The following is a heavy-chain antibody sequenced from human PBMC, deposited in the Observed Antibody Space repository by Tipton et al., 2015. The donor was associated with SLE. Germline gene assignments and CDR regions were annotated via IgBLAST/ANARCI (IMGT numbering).Heavy chain of an antibody. D-gene: IGHD3-16*01. CDR3: ARSAMDYDYVWGTGDWFDP. V-gene: IGHV4-38-2*01. CDR1: SYSISSGYY. J-gene: IGHJ5*02. Sequence: TLSLTCAVSSYSISSGYYWGWIRQPPGKGLEWIGSIYHSGSTYYNPSLKSRVTISGDTSKNQFSLKLSSVTAADTAVYYCARSAMDYDYVWGTGDWFDPWGQGTLVTVSS. CDR2: IYHSGST.